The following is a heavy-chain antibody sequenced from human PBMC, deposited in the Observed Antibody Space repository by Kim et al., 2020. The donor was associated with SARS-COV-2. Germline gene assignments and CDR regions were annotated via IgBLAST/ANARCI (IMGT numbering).Heavy chain of an antibody. CDR3: ARGETAYQLLFGHSVAALPEYFQH. D-gene: IGHD2-2*01. V-gene: IGHV5-51*01. CDR1: GYSFTSYW. J-gene: IGHJ1*01. CDR2: IYPGDSDT. Sequence: GESLKISCKGSGYSFTSYWIGWVRQMPGKGLEWMGIIYPGDSDTRYSPSFQGQVTISADKSISTAYLQWSSLKASDTAMYYCARGETAYQLLFGHSVAALPEYFQHWGQGTLVTVSS.